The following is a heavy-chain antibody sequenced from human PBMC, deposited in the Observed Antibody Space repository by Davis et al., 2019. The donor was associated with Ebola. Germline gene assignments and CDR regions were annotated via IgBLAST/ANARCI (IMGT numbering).Heavy chain of an antibody. J-gene: IGHJ3*02. CDR1: GFTFSNDA. Sequence: GSSLKISCVDSGFTFSNDAMSWVRQVPGKGLEWLSCISGSGVSLYYADSVKGRFTTSRDNSKNTLYVQMNSLRAEDTAVYYCAKGGPQRFGAFHKWGQGTMVTVSS. D-gene: IGHD3-16*01. CDR2: ISGSGVSL. V-gene: IGHV3-23*01. CDR3: AKGGPQRFGAFHK.